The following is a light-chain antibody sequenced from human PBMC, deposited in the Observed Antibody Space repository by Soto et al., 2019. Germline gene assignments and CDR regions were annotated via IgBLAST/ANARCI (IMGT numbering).Light chain of an antibody. CDR3: TSYTTDSTYV. CDR1: SSDVGLYDF. CDR2: EVS. J-gene: IGLJ1*01. V-gene: IGLV2-14*01. Sequence: QSVLTQPASVSGSPGQSITISCTGTSSDVGLYDFVSWYQQYPGKAPKLIIYEVSNRPSGVSNRFSASKSANTASLTISRLQAEDEADYYCTSYTTDSTYVFGTGTKVTVL.